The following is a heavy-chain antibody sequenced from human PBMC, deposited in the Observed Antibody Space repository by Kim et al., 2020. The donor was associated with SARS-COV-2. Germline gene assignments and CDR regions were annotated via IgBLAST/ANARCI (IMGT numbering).Heavy chain of an antibody. J-gene: IGHJ4*02. CDR2: INPSGGST. CDR3: ARGPSDYYDSSGTYY. V-gene: IGHV1-46*01. D-gene: IGHD3-22*01. Sequence: ASVKVSCKASGYTFTSYYMHWVRQAPGQGLEWMGIINPSGGSTSYAQKFQGRVTMTRDTSTSTVYMELSSLRSEDTAVYYCARGPSDYYDSSGTYYWGQGTLVTVSS. CDR1: GYTFTSYY.